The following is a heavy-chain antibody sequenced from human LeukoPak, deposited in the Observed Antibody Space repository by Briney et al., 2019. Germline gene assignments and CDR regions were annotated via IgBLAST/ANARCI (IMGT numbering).Heavy chain of an antibody. D-gene: IGHD3-10*01. J-gene: IGHJ4*02. CDR3: ARVYYGSGSYYLAY. CDR2: IIPIFGTA. CDR1: GGTFSSYT. V-gene: IGHV1-69*06. Sequence: SVKVSCKASGGTFSSYTIRWVRQAPGQGLEWMGGIIPIFGTANYAQKFQGRVTITADKSTSTAYMELSSLRSEDTALYYCARVYYGSGSYYLAYWGQGTLVTVSS.